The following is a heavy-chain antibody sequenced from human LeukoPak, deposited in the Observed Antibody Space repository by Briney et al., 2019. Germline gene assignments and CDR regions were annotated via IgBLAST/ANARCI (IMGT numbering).Heavy chain of an antibody. CDR2: IKQDGSEK. Sequence: GGSLRLSCAASGFTFSIHWMNWVRQAPRKGLEWVANIKQDGSEKYYVDSVKGRFTISRDNAKNSLYLQMNSLRAEDTAVYYCAKDYYGSGSYPYYFDYWGQGTLVAVSS. D-gene: IGHD3-10*01. J-gene: IGHJ4*02. CDR1: GFTFSIHW. CDR3: AKDYYGSGSYPYYFDY. V-gene: IGHV3-7*01.